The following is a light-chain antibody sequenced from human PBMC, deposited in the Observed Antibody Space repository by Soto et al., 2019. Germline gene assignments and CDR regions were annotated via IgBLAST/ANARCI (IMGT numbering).Light chain of an antibody. Sequence: QSVLSQPASGSGARGQSGTISCTGTASDVGAYKCVSWYQPLPGKAPKLLIYDVSDRPSGVSNRFSGSTSANTAYLTLSGLQADDEAAYYCNSYAGDIIRFVFGTGTKVTVL. CDR3: NSYAGDIIRFV. CDR2: DVS. J-gene: IGLJ1*01. CDR1: ASDVGAYKC. V-gene: IGLV2-14*03.